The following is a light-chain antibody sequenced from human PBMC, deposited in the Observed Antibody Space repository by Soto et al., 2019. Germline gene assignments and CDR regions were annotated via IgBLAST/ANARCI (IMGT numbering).Light chain of an antibody. Sequence: EIVLTQSPGTLSLSPGERATLSCRASQSVSSSYLAWYQQKPGQAPRLLFYGASRMATGIPDRFSGSGSGTDFTLTISRLEPEDVAVYYCPQHGSSPPRFGEGTEVEIK. CDR1: QSVSSSY. J-gene: IGKJ1*01. CDR2: GAS. CDR3: PQHGSSPPR. V-gene: IGKV3-20*01.